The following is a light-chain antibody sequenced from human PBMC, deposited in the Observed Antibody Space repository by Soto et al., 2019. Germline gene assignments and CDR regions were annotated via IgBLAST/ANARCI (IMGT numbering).Light chain of an antibody. CDR3: SLSYSGARV. Sequence: QAVVTQEPSLTVSPGGTVTLTCGSSTGTVTSGHFPYWFQQKPGQAPRTLIYDTSNTHSWTPARFSGSLLGGKAALTLSGAQPEDEAEFYCSLSYSGARVFGGGTKLTVL. V-gene: IGLV7-46*01. CDR2: DTS. J-gene: IGLJ2*01. CDR1: TGTVTSGHF.